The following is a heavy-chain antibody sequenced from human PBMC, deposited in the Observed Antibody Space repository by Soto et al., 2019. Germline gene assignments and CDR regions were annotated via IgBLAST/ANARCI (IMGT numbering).Heavy chain of an antibody. CDR2: IYYSGST. J-gene: IGHJ3*02. Sequence: PSETLSLTCTASGGSISSGGYYWSWIRQHPGKGLEWIGYIYYSGSTYYNPSLKSRVTISVDTSKNQFSLKLSSVTAADTAVYYCASAAGTEKDAFDIWGQGTMVTVSS. V-gene: IGHV4-31*03. D-gene: IGHD6-13*01. CDR1: GGSISSGGYY. CDR3: ASAAGTEKDAFDI.